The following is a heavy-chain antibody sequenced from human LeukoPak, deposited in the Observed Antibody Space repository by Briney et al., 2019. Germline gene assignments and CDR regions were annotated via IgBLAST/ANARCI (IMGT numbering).Heavy chain of an antibody. CDR2: IYHSGST. CDR3: ALGYCSSTSCYENFDY. J-gene: IGHJ4*02. CDR1: GYSISSGYY. V-gene: IGHV4-38-2*01. Sequence: SETLSLTCAVSGYSISSGYYWGWIRQPPGKGLELSGSIYHSGSTYYNPSLKSRVTISVDTSKNQFSLKLSSVTGADTAVYYCALGYCSSTSCYENFDYWGQGTLVTVSS. D-gene: IGHD2-2*01.